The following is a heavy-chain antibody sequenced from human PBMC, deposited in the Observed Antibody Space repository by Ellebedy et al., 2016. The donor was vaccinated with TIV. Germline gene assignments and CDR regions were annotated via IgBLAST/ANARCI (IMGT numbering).Heavy chain of an antibody. Sequence: SETLSLTXAVYGGSFSGYYWSWIRQPPGKGLEWIGEINHSGSTNYNPSLKSRVTISVDTSKNQFSLKLSSVTAADTAVYYCAGTEIFLPAAHAAGDINYYYGMDVWGQGTTVTVSS. CDR1: GGSFSGYY. J-gene: IGHJ6*02. D-gene: IGHD2-2*01. CDR3: AGTEIFLPAAHAAGDINYYYGMDV. CDR2: INHSGST. V-gene: IGHV4-34*01.